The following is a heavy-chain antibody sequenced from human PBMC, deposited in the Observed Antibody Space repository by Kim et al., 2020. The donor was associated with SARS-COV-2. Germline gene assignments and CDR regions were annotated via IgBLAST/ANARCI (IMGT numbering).Heavy chain of an antibody. V-gene: IGHV3-48*03. D-gene: IGHD6-13*01. J-gene: IGHJ4*02. Sequence: GGSLRLSCAASGFTFSSYEMNWVRQAPGKGLEWVSYISSSGSTIYYAYSVKGRFTISRDNAKNSLYLQMNSLRAEDTAVYYCARDSSSWYSFDYWGQGTLVTVSS. CDR1: GFTFSSYE. CDR2: ISSSGSTI. CDR3: ARDSSSWYSFDY.